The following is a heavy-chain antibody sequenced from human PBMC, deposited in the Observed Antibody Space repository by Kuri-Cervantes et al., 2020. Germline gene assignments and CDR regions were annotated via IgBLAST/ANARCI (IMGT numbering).Heavy chain of an antibody. D-gene: IGHD4-23*01. V-gene: IGHV3-23*01. CDR1: GFTFSSYA. CDR2: ISGSGGST. J-gene: IGHJ2*01. Sequence: GESLKISCAASGFTFSSYAMSWVRQAPGKGLEWVSAISGSGGSTYYADSVKGRFTISRDNSKNTLYVQMNSLRAEDTAVYYCARVLYGGDSFWYIDLWGRGTLVTVSS. CDR3: ARVLYGGDSFWYIDL.